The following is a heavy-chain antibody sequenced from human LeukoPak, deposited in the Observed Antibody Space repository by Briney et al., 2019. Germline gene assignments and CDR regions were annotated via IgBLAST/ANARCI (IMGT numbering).Heavy chain of an antibody. CDR2: IWYDGSDK. Sequence: GRSLRLSCAASGFTFSSYGMHWVRQAPGQGLEWVAIIWYDGSDKYYADSVKGRFAISRDNSKNTLYLQMNSLKAEDTAVYYCAREGGQQLSSFDYWGQGTLVTVSS. CDR3: AREGGQQLSSFDY. J-gene: IGHJ4*02. D-gene: IGHD6-13*01. CDR1: GFTFSSYG. V-gene: IGHV3-33*01.